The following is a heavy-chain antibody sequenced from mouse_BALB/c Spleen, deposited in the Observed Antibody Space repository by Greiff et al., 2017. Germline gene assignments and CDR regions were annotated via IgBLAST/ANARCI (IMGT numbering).Heavy chain of an antibody. Sequence: EVHLVESGGGLVKPGGSLKLSCAASGFTFSSYTMSWVRQTPEKRLEWVATISSGGSYTYYPDSVKGRFTISRDNAKNTLYLQMSSLKSEDTAMYYCTTGYDAWFAYWGQGTLVTVSA. CDR3: TTGYDAWFAY. D-gene: IGHD2-2*01. V-gene: IGHV5-6-4*01. J-gene: IGHJ3*01. CDR1: GFTFSSYT. CDR2: ISSGGSYT.